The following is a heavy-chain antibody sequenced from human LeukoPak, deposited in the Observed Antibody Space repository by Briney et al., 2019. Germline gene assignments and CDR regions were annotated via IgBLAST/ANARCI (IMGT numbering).Heavy chain of an antibody. Sequence: GGSLRLSCAASGFTFGDYAMHWVRQAPGKGLEWVSGIDWNGGNIGYADSVKGRFTISRDNAENSLYLQMNSLIIEDTAFYYCAKSLGGWFGGLDYWGQGTLVTVSS. CDR2: IDWNGGNI. J-gene: IGHJ4*02. D-gene: IGHD3-10*01. CDR1: GFTFGDYA. CDR3: AKSLGGWFGGLDY. V-gene: IGHV3-9*01.